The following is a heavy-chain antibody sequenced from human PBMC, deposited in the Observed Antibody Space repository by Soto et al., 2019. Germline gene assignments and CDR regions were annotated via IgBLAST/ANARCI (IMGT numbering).Heavy chain of an antibody. CDR1: GGSISSYY. CDR2: IYYSGST. Sequence: SETLSLTCTFSGGSISSYYWSCIRQPPGKGLEWIGYIYYSGSTNYNPSLKSRVTISVDTSKNQFSLKLSSVTAADTAVYYCARATGPTYISSWYYYYYGMEVWCQGTTVSVSS. D-gene: IGHD6-13*01. V-gene: IGHV4-59*01. J-gene: IGHJ6*02. CDR3: ARATGPTYISSWYYYYYGMEV.